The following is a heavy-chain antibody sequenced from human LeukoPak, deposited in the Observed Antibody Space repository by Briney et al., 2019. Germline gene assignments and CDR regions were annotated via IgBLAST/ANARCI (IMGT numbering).Heavy chain of an antibody. D-gene: IGHD4-17*01. Sequence: ASVKVSCKTSRGTFNNSAISWVRQAPGQGLEWLGGIMPLFGTAGYAQKFQGRVTITKDESTRTVYLELTSLTSDDTAVYYCARDVHGDYGSGWFDPWGQGTLVSVSS. CDR2: IMPLFGTA. J-gene: IGHJ5*02. V-gene: IGHV1-69*05. CDR3: ARDVHGDYGSGWFDP. CDR1: RGTFNNSA.